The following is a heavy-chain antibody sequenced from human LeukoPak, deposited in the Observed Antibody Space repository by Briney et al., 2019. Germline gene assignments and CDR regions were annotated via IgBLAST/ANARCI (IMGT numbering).Heavy chain of an antibody. V-gene: IGHV4-34*01. D-gene: IGHD5-24*01. CDR1: GGSFSGYY. Sequence: PSETLSLTCAVYGGSFSGYYWSWIRQPPGKGLEWIGEINHSGSTNYNPSLKSRVTISVDTSKNQFSLKLSSVTAADTAVYYCARDHPLEVEMATIGPYYMDVWGKGTTVTVSS. CDR2: INHSGST. J-gene: IGHJ6*03. CDR3: ARDHPLEVEMATIGPYYMDV.